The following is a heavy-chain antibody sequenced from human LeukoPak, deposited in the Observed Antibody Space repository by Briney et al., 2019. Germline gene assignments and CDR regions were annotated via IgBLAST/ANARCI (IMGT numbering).Heavy chain of an antibody. V-gene: IGHV1-2*02. CDR2: INPNSGGT. J-gene: IGHJ4*02. Sequence: ASVKVSCKASGYTFTGYYMHWVRQAPGQGLEWMGWINPNSGGTNYAQKFQGRVTMTRDTSISAAYMELSRLRSDDTAVYYCAIRTYYYDSSGYSDYWGQGTLVTVSS. CDR1: GYTFTGYY. CDR3: AIRTYYYDSSGYSDY. D-gene: IGHD3-22*01.